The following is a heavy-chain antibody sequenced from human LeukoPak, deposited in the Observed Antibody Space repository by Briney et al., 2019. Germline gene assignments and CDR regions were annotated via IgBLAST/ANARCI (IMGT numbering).Heavy chain of an antibody. CDR1: GYTLTELS. CDR2: LDPEDGKT. D-gene: IGHD6-13*01. V-gene: IGHV1-24*01. CDR3: ATGYLVTAGLMDV. J-gene: IGHJ6*02. Sequence: GASVKVSCKVSGYTLTELSMFWVRKPPAKGLEWMESLDPEDGKTVYAQKFQGRVTMTEDKSTDTAYMELSSLRSEDTAVYYCATGYLVTAGLMDVWGQGTTVTVSS.